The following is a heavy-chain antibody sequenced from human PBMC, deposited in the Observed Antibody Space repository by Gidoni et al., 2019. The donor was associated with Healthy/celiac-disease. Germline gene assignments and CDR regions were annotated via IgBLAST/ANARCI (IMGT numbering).Heavy chain of an antibody. D-gene: IGHD3-10*01. CDR1: GGTFSSYA. CDR2: IIPIFGTA. J-gene: IGHJ4*02. Sequence: QVQLVPSGAEVKKPGSSVKVYCKASGGTFSSYAISWVRQAPGQGVEWMGGIIPIFGTANYAQKCQGRVTITADESTSTAYMELSSLRSEDTAVYYCARGRAMVQGVIPLDYWGQGTLVTVSS. CDR3: ARGRAMVQGVIPLDY. V-gene: IGHV1-69*01.